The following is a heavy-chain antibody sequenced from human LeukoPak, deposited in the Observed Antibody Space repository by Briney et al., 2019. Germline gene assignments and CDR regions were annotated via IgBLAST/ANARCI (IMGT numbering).Heavy chain of an antibody. D-gene: IGHD6-6*01. CDR3: ARGGAARHDGYY. J-gene: IGHJ4*02. CDR1: GGTFSSYA. Sequence: SVKVSCKASGGTFSSYAISWVRQAPGQGLEWMGGIIPIFGTANYAQTFQGRVTITAAESTSTAYMEQSSLRSEGTAVYYCARGGAARHDGYYWGQGTLVTVSS. CDR2: IIPIFGTA. V-gene: IGHV1-69*13.